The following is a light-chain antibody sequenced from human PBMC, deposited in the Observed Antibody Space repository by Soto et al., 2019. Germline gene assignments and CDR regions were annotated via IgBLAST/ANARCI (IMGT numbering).Light chain of an antibody. CDR3: QQYGSSPWT. J-gene: IGKJ1*01. V-gene: IGKV3-20*01. CDR2: GAS. CDR1: PTIRSNY. Sequence: ETVLTQSPGTLSLSPGERATLACRASPTIRSNYLAWYRQTPGQAPRLLIYGASNRATGIADRFSGSGSGTAFTLIISRLEPEDFALYYCQQYGSSPWTVGKGTKVEIK.